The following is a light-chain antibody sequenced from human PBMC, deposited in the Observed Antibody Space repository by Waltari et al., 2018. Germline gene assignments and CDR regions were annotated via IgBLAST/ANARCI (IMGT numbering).Light chain of an antibody. CDR3: QNHERLPAT. CDR2: EAS. V-gene: IGKV3-20*01. Sequence: IVRLQPPGTLPLSTGARAPLSCRASQNIGRFLVWYQQKPGQAPRLLIYEASRRATGIPDRFSGSGSGTDFSLTISRLEPEDFAVYYCQNHERLPATFGQGTKVDIK. J-gene: IGKJ1*01. CDR1: QNIGRF.